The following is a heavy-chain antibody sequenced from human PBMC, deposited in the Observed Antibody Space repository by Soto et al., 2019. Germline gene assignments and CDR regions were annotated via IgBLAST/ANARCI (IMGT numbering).Heavy chain of an antibody. CDR1: GFAFSYYS. D-gene: IGHD2-15*01. V-gene: IGHV3-30-3*01. J-gene: IGHJ6*02. CDR2: VSYDGNIE. CDR3: SRQYCSDSTCYYYNGMDV. Sequence: GGSLRLSCAASGFAFSYYSMHWVRQAPGKGLEWVAVVSYDGNIEYYADSVKGRFSISRDNSKNTLNLQMDNLRVEDTAVYFCSRQYCSDSTCYYYNGMDVWGRGTTVTVSS.